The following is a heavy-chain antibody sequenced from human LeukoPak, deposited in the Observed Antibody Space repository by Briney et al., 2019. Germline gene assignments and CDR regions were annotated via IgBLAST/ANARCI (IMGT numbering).Heavy chain of an antibody. CDR1: GYTFTSYG. D-gene: IGHD4-23*01. CDR2: ISAYNGKT. Sequence: ASVKVSCKASGYTFTSYGIRWVRQAPGQGLEWMGWISAYNGKTNYAQRLQGRVTMTTETSTSTAYLELRSLRSDDTAVYYCARAPGTVVTSYSYYGMDVWGQGTTVTVSS. V-gene: IGHV1-18*01. J-gene: IGHJ6*02. CDR3: ARAPGTVVTSYSYYGMDV.